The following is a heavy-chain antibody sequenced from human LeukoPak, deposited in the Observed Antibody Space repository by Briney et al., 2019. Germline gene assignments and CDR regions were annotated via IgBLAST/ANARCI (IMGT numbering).Heavy chain of an antibody. CDR3: AVPIGGQWLVYDY. V-gene: IGHV1-69*04. CDR1: GGTFSSYA. Sequence: SVKVSCKASGGTFSSYAISWVRQAPGQGLEWMGRIIPILGIANYTQKFQGRVTITTDESTSTAYMELSSLRSEDTAVYYCAVPIGGQWLVYDYWGQGTLVTVSS. J-gene: IGHJ4*02. CDR2: IIPILGIA. D-gene: IGHD6-19*01.